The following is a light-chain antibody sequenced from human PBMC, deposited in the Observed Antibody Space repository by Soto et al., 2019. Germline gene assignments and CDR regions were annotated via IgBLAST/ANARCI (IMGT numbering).Light chain of an antibody. Sequence: EIVLTQSPGTLALSPGERATLSCRASQSVSSSYLAWYQQKPGQAPRLLIYGASSRATGTPDRFSGSGSGTDFTLTISRLEPEDFAVDYCQQYNNWPRTFGQGTKVDIK. CDR2: GAS. CDR3: QQYNNWPRT. V-gene: IGKV3-20*01. J-gene: IGKJ1*01. CDR1: QSVSSSY.